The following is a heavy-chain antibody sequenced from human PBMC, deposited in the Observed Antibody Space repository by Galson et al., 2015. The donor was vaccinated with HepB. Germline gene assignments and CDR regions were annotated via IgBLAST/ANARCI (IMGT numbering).Heavy chain of an antibody. CDR1: GFPFSSYP. CDR2: ISGSGGSA. J-gene: IGHJ4*02. D-gene: IGHD6-19*01. V-gene: IGHV3-23*01. CDR3: AKGGQWLPYFDY. Sequence: SLRLSCAASGFPFSSYPMSWVRQAPGKGLEWVSVISGSGGSAYYADSVKGRFTISRDNSKNTLYLQMNRLRAEDTAVYYCAKGGQWLPYFDYWGQGTLVTVSS.